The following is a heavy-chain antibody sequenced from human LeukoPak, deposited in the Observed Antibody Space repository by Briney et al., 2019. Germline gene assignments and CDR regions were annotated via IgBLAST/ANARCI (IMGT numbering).Heavy chain of an antibody. CDR3: ARDGYDILTGLAHYYYMDV. CDR1: GFTFNSYG. V-gene: IGHV3-30*03. D-gene: IGHD3-9*01. J-gene: IGHJ6*03. CDR2: ISYDGSNK. Sequence: GGSLRLSCAASGFTFNSYGMHWVRQAPGKGLEWVAVISYDGSNKYYADSVKGRFTISRDNSKNSLYLQMNSLRAEDTAVYYCARDGYDILTGLAHYYYMDVWGKGTTVTISS.